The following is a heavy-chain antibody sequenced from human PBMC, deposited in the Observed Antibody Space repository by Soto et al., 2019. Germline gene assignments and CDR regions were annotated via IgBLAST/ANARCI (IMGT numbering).Heavy chain of an antibody. Sequence: PGGSLRLSCAASVFTPSCYAMHRVRQAPGKGLEWVAVISYDGSNKYYADSVKGRFTISRDNSKNTLYLQMNSLRAEDTAVYYCAREFAIYGSVSYYEATWFYTLSQGAPVTISA. CDR3: AREFAIYGSVSYYEATWFYT. CDR2: ISYDGSNK. CDR1: VFTPSCYA. J-gene: IGHJ5*02. D-gene: IGHD3-10*01. V-gene: IGHV3-30-3*01.